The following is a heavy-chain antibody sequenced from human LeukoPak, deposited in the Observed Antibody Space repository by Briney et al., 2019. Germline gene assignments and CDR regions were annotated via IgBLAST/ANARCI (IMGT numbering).Heavy chain of an antibody. Sequence: GGSLRLSCAASGFTFSSYEMNWVRQTPGKGLEWVPYISSSSSTIYYADSVKGRFTISRDNAKNSLYLQMNSLRVEDTAVYYCARDRYCSGGSCYCDYWGQGTLVTVSS. CDR1: GFTFSSYE. CDR3: ARDRYCSGGSCYCDY. V-gene: IGHV3-48*01. D-gene: IGHD2-15*01. J-gene: IGHJ4*02. CDR2: ISSSSSTI.